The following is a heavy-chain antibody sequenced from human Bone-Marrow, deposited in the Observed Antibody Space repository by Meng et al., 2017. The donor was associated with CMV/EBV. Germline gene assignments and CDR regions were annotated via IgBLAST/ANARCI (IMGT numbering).Heavy chain of an antibody. J-gene: IGHJ5*02. V-gene: IGHV1-8*03. Sequence: ASVKVSCKASGYTFTTYDINWIRQAPGQGLEWMAWINPNTGDSGYAQKFQGRLAITRDTSISTVYMELGSLRSDDTAVYYCARGGEIAAAGTRWFDPWGQGTLVTVSS. CDR3: ARGGEIAAAGTRWFDP. CDR2: INPNTGDS. CDR1: GYTFTTYD. D-gene: IGHD6-13*01.